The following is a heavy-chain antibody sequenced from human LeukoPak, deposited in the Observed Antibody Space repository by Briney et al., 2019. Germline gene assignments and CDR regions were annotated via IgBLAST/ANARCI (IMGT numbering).Heavy chain of an antibody. D-gene: IGHD2-15*01. J-gene: IGHJ4*02. CDR1: GGSISSGDYY. V-gene: IGHV4-30-4*08. CDR3: ARVVRCSGGSCYYYFDY. CDR2: IYYSGST. Sequence: PSETLSLTCTVSGGSISSGDYYWRWIRQPPGKGLEWIGYIYYSGSTYYNPSLKSRVTISVETSKNQFFLKLSSVTAADTAVYYCARVVRCSGGSCYYYFDYWGQGTLVTVSS.